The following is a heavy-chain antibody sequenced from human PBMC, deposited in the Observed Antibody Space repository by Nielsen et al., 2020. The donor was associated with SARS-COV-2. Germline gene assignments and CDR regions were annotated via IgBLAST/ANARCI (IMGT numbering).Heavy chain of an antibody. CDR1: GFTFSSYA. D-gene: IGHD3-3*01. Sequence: GESLKISCAASGFTFSSYAMHWVRQAPGKGLEWVAVISYDGSNKYYADSAKGRFTISRDNAKNSLYLQMNSLRAEDTAVYYCARGDFWSGYYFDYWGQGTLVTVSS. CDR2: ISYDGSNK. J-gene: IGHJ4*02. CDR3: ARGDFWSGYYFDY. V-gene: IGHV3-30-3*01.